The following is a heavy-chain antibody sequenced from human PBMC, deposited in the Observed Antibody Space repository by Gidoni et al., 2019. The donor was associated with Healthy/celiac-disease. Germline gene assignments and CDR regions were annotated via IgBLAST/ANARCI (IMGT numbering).Heavy chain of an antibody. J-gene: IGHJ4*02. D-gene: IGHD3-3*01. CDR2: IRSKAYGGTT. CDR3: TRDRGDFWSGQVDY. CDR1: GFTFGDYA. V-gene: IGHV3-49*05. Sequence: EVQLVESGGGLVKPGRSLRLSCTASGFTFGDYAMSCFRQAPGKGLEWVGFIRSKAYGGTTEYAASVKGRFTISRDDSKSIAYLQMNSLKTEDTAVYYCTRDRGDFWSGQVDYWGQGTLVTVSS.